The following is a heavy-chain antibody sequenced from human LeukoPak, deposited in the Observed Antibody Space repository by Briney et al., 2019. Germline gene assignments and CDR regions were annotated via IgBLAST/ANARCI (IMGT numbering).Heavy chain of an antibody. Sequence: GASVKVSCKASGYTFTGYYMLWVRQAPGQGLEWMGWINPNSGGTNYAQKFQGRVTMTRDTSISTAYMELSRLRSEDTAVYYCARDGGFHGYSGYVSYWGQGTLVTVSS. CDR2: INPNSGGT. V-gene: IGHV1-2*02. D-gene: IGHD5-12*01. CDR3: ARDGGFHGYSGYVSY. CDR1: GYTFTGYY. J-gene: IGHJ4*02.